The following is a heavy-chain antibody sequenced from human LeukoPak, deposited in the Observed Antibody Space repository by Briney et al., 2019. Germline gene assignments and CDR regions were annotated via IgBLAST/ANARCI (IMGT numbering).Heavy chain of an antibody. Sequence: SETLSLTCTVSGGSISSSTYYWGWIRQPPGKGLEWIGSIYYSGSTNYNPSLKSRVTISVDTSKNQFSLKMTSVTAADTAVFYCARGDRSAFDYWGQGALVTVSS. CDR1: GGSISSSTYY. CDR2: IYYSGST. CDR3: ARGDRSAFDY. J-gene: IGHJ4*02. V-gene: IGHV4-39*07. D-gene: IGHD3-22*01.